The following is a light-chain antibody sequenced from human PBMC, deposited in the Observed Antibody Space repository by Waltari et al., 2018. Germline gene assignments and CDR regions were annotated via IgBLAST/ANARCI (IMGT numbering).Light chain of an antibody. J-gene: IGKJ4*01. Sequence: DIQMTQSPSTLSASVGDRVTITCRASQRITNWLAWYQQKPGMATKLLIYGVTTLESGAPSRFSGSGSGAEFTLTISRLQPDDFATYYCQFYNNYELTVGGGTKVEIK. CDR3: QFYNNYELT. CDR1: QRITNW. V-gene: IGKV1-5*03. CDR2: GVT.